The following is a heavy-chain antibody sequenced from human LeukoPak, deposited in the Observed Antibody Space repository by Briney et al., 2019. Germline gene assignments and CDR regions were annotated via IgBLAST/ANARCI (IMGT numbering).Heavy chain of an antibody. D-gene: IGHD3-22*01. CDR1: GYTFTSYA. Sequence: GASVKVSCKASGYTFTSYAMHWVRQAPGQRLEWMGWINAGNGNTKYSQKFQGRVTITRDTSASTAYMELSSLRSEDTAVYYCARAVPVITSSTNHNWFDPWGQGTLVTVSS. V-gene: IGHV1-3*01. CDR3: ARAVPVITSSTNHNWFDP. CDR2: INAGNGNT. J-gene: IGHJ5*02.